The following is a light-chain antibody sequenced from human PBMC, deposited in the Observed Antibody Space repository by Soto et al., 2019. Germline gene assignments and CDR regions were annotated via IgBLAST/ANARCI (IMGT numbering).Light chain of an antibody. CDR2: EVN. Sequence: QSVLTQPASVSGSPGQSITISCTGTNGDVGAYNFVSWYQQHPGKVPKLIIYEVNNRPSGISSRFSASKSGNAASLTISGLQTEDEADYYCSSYTTANTWVFGGGTKLTVL. J-gene: IGLJ3*02. V-gene: IGLV2-14*01. CDR1: NGDVGAYNF. CDR3: SSYTTANTWV.